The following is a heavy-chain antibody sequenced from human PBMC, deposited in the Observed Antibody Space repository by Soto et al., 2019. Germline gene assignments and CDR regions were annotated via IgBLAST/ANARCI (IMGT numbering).Heavy chain of an antibody. CDR1: GGSISSGGYY. V-gene: IGHV4-31*03. CDR2: ISYSGST. J-gene: IGHJ5*02. CDR3: ASLDYSGSYSRWFAP. Sequence: SETLSLTCTVSGGSISSGGYYWSWLRQHPGKGLEWVGYISYSGSTNYNPSLKSRAAISVDTSKKHFSLKLSSVIAAETAVYSCASLDYSGSYSRWFAPGGQGTQVTVS. D-gene: IGHD1-26*01.